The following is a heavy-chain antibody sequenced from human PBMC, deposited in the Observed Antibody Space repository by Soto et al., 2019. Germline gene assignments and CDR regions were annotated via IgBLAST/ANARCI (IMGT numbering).Heavy chain of an antibody. CDR3: ANMGDLAYCGGYDCYPSPNWFDP. V-gene: IGHV1-24*01. Sequence: QVQLVQSGAEVKKPGASVKVSCKVSGYTLTELSMHWVRQAPGKGLEWMGGFDPEDGETIYAQKFQGRVTMTEDTSTDTAYMELSSLRSEDTAVYYCANMGDLAYCGGYDCYPSPNWFDPWGQGTLVTFSS. J-gene: IGHJ5*02. CDR2: FDPEDGET. CDR1: GYTLTELS. D-gene: IGHD2-21*01.